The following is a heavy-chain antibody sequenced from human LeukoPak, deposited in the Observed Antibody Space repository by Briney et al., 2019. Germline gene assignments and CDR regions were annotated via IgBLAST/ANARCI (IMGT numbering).Heavy chain of an antibody. CDR3: ARAPIRWYFDL. D-gene: IGHD3-3*02. CDR1: GGSISSGGYS. CDR2: IYYSGST. J-gene: IGHJ2*01. Sequence: SETLSLTCTASGGSISSGGYSWSWIRQHPGKGLEWIGYIYYSGSTYYNPSLKSRVTISVDTSKNQFSLKLSSVTAADTAVYYCARAPIRWYFDLWGRGTLVTVSS. V-gene: IGHV4-31*03.